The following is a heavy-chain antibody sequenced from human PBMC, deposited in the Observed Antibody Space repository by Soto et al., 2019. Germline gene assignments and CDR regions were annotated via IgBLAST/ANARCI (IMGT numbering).Heavy chain of an antibody. CDR3: ARYNIDTAMVYYGMDV. CDR2: IYSRGST. V-gene: IGHV4-4*07. J-gene: IGHJ6*02. Sequence: QVQLQESGPGLVKPSETLSLNCTVSGGSISNYYWSWIRQPAGKGLEWIGRIYSRGSTNYNPSLKSRVTRSVDTSKNQFSLKLSSVTAADTAVYYCARYNIDTAMVYYGMDVWGQGTTVTVSS. CDR1: GGSISNYY. D-gene: IGHD5-18*01.